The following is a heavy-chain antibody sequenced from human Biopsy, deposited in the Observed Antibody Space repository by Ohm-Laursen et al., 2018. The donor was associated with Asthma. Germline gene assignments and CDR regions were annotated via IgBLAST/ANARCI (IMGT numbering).Heavy chain of an antibody. V-gene: IGHV3-23*01. D-gene: IGHD3-22*01. Sequence: SLRLSCAASGFTFSHYNMNWVRQAPGKGLEWVSSISASGVRTFYADSVKGRFTVSRDSSWNTLYLQLSTLRVEDTAVYFCAKITTDRQKANNWFDPWGQGTLVTVSS. CDR1: GFTFSHYN. CDR2: ISASGVRT. CDR3: AKITTDRQKANNWFDP. J-gene: IGHJ5*02.